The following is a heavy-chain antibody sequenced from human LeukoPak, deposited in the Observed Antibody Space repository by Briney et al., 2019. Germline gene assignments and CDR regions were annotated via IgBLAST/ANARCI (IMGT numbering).Heavy chain of an antibody. J-gene: IGHJ4*02. CDR2: ISYDGSNK. Sequence: GRSLRLSCAASGFTFSSYGMHWVRQAPGKGLEWVAVISYDGSNKYYADSVKGRFTISRDNSKNTLYLQMNSLRAEDTAVYYCAKDRSLSSTGGSAYWGQGTLVTVSS. CDR1: GFTFSSYG. V-gene: IGHV3-30*18. CDR3: AKDRSLSSTGGSAY. D-gene: IGHD2-2*01.